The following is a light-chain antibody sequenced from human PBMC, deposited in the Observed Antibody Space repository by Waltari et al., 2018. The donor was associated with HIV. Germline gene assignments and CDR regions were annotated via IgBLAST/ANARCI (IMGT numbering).Light chain of an antibody. J-gene: IGKJ1*01. V-gene: IGKV1-39*01. Sequence: DIQMTQSPSSLSASVGDRVTITCRASQNIRSNLNWYQQKPGKAPKLLIYAASSLQNMVPSRFSGSGSGTDFTLPISSLQPEDFATYHCQQSYSSPPTFGQGTNVEIK. CDR2: AAS. CDR1: QNIRSN. CDR3: QQSYSSPPT.